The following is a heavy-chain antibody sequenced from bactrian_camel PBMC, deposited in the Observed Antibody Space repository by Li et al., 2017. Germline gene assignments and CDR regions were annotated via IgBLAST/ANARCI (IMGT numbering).Heavy chain of an antibody. Sequence: DVQLVESGGGLVQPGGSLRLSCAASGFVFRSHVMTWVRQAPGKGLEWVSRINTGGSSTYYADSVKGRFTISRDNAKNTVNLELNGPKTEDTAMYYCTRDRGLAVPAGSFDHWAQGTQVTVS. CDR3: TRDRGLAVPAGSFDH. V-gene: IGHV3S40*01. CDR1: GFVFRSHV. CDR2: INTGGSST. D-gene: IGHD6*01. J-gene: IGHJ4*01.